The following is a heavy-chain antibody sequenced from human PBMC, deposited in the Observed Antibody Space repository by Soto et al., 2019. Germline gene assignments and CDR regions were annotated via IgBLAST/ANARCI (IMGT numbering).Heavy chain of an antibody. D-gene: IGHD6-6*01. V-gene: IGHV2-5*02. Sequence: QISLKESGPALVKPTQTLTLTCSFSGFSLTTTGVGVGWIRQPPGKALEWLALIYWDDDGRYNPSLKNRLTITKDTSKNLVVLTMTNVDPVDTATYYCALGIAARPFDSWGQGTLVTVSS. J-gene: IGHJ4*02. CDR3: ALGIAARPFDS. CDR2: IYWDDDG. CDR1: GFSLTTTGVG.